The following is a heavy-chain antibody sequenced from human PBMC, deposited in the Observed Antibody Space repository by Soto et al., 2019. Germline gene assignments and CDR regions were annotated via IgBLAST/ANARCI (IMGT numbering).Heavy chain of an antibody. CDR3: ARIGGYHGPLDY. D-gene: IGHD6-25*01. CDR1: GVSISSYF. V-gene: IGHV4-59*01. Sequence: SETLSLTCSDSGVSISSYFWSWIRQAPGRGLEWIGYTYHRGSTNYSPSLKSRVAISLDTSENQFSLKVNSVTAADTAVYYCARIGGYHGPLDYWGQGTPVTVSS. J-gene: IGHJ4*02. CDR2: TYHRGST.